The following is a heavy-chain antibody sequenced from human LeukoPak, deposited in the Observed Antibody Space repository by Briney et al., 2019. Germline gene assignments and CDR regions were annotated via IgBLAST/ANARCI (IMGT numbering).Heavy chain of an antibody. V-gene: IGHV3-30*03. J-gene: IGHJ5*02. Sequence: PGRSLRLSCAASGFTFSSYGMPWVRQAPGKGLEWVAVISYDGSNKYYADSVKGRFTISRDNSKNTLYLQMNSLRAEDTAVYYCAREYYDFWSGYANWFNPWGQGTLVTVSS. CDR3: AREYYDFWSGYANWFNP. D-gene: IGHD3-3*01. CDR2: ISYDGSNK. CDR1: GFTFSSYG.